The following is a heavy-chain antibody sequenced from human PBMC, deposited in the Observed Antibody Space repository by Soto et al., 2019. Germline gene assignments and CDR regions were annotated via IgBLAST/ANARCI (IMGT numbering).Heavy chain of an antibody. CDR1: GFTFRTFG. D-gene: IGHD1-1*01. CDR2: IWNDGSKK. Sequence: QVLLVETGGGVVQPGRSLRLSCAASGFTFRTFGMHWVRQAPGKGLEWVSVIWNDGSKKFYADSVKGRFTISRDNSNYTLYRQMDSLRPEDTAVYYCVTGNQNFFDYWGQGTLVTVSS. V-gene: IGHV3-33*01. J-gene: IGHJ4*02. CDR3: VTGNQNFFDY.